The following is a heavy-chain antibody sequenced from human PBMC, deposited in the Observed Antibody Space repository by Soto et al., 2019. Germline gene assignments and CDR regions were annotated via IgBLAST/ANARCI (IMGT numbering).Heavy chain of an antibody. CDR2: LDPSDSYT. CDR3: ARQRYYGSGSYPFDY. D-gene: IGHD3-10*01. V-gene: IGHV5-10-1*01. CDR1: GYSFTSYW. J-gene: IGHJ4*02. Sequence: PGESLKISCKGSGYSFTSYWISWVRQMPGKGLEWMGRLDPSDSYTNYSPSFQGHVTISADKSIITAYLQWSSLKASDTAMYYFARQRYYGSGSYPFDYWGQGTLVTVSS.